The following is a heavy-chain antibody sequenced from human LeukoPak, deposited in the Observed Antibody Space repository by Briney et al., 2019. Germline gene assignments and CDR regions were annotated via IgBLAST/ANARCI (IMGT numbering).Heavy chain of an antibody. D-gene: IGHD5-24*01. J-gene: IGHJ4*02. CDR1: GFTFSGNW. Sequence: GGSLRLSCEASGFTFSGNWMSWVRQAPGKGLEWVASINPDGSQKLYVDSVKGRFTISRDNTKGSLYLQMNSLGAEDTAMYYCAKLLRMATTYDSWGQGTRVTVSS. CDR3: AKLLRMATTYDS. CDR2: INPDGSQK. V-gene: IGHV3-7*01.